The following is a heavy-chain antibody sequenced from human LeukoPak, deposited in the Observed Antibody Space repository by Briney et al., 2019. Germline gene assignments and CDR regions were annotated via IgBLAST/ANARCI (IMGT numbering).Heavy chain of an antibody. D-gene: IGHD3-3*01. Sequence: GASVKVSCKVSGYTLTELSMHWVRQAPGKGLEWMGGFDPEDGETIYAQKFQGRVTMTEDTSTDTAYMELSSLRSEDTAVYYCATDLRFLEWFQGDYWGQGTLVTVSS. CDR1: GYTLTELS. V-gene: IGHV1-24*01. CDR3: ATDLRFLEWFQGDY. J-gene: IGHJ4*02. CDR2: FDPEDGET.